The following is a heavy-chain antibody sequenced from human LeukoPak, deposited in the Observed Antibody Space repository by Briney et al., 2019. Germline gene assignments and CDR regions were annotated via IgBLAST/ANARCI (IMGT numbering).Heavy chain of an antibody. CDR2: IIPTFGTA. J-gene: IGHJ3*02. D-gene: IGHD3-3*01. CDR1: GGTFTSDT. V-gene: IGHV1-69*13. Sequence: GASVKVSCKVSGGTFTSDTITWVRQAPGQGLEWMGGIIPTFGTATYAQKFQGGVTITADESTTTSYLELRSLRSEDTAVYYCTNTNHDFWSTYSRDGDIFDIWGRGTMVTVSS. CDR3: TNTNHDFWSTYSRDGDIFDI.